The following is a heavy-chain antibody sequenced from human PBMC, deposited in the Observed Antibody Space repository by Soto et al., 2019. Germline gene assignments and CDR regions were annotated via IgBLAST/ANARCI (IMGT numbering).Heavy chain of an antibody. J-gene: IGHJ6*02. CDR1: GFTFSNAW. Sequence: EVQLVESGGGLVKPGGSLRLSCAASGFTFSNAWMNWVRQAPGKGLEWVGRIKSKTDGGTTDYAAPVKGRFTISRDDSKNTLYLQMNSLKTEDTAVYYCTTDSRITMIVTLGYYYGIDVWGQGTTVTVSS. D-gene: IGHD3-22*01. V-gene: IGHV3-15*07. CDR3: TTDSRITMIVTLGYYYGIDV. CDR2: IKSKTDGGTT.